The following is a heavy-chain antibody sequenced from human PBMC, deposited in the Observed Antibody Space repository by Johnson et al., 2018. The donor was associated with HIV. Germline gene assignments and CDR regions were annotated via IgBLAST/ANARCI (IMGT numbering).Heavy chain of an antibody. CDR3: AIGGTFGSSWGNDGFDI. D-gene: IGHD6-13*01. J-gene: IGHJ3*02. V-gene: IGHV3-13*01. CDR1: GFIFSSYD. CDR2: IGSVGDR. Sequence: MQLVESGGGLVQPGGSLRLSCAASGFIFSSYDIHWVRQRPGKRLEWVSGIGSVGDRYYPGSVKGRFTISRENAKNSVYLQMNNLRPGDTAVYYCAIGGTFGSSWGNDGFDIWGQGTMVTVSS.